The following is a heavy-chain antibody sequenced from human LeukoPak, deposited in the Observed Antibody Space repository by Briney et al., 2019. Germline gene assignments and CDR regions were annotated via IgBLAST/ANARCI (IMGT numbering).Heavy chain of an antibody. CDR2: IWYDGSNK. Sequence: GRSLRLSCAASGFTFSSYGMHWVRQAPGKGLEWVAVIWYDGSNKYYADSVKGRFTISRDNSKNTLYLQMNSLRAEDTAVYYCARDRSDYCTSTSCYGGDHYFDYWGQGTLVTVSS. D-gene: IGHD2-2*01. V-gene: IGHV3-33*08. CDR3: ARDRSDYCTSTSCYGGDHYFDY. J-gene: IGHJ4*02. CDR1: GFTFSSYG.